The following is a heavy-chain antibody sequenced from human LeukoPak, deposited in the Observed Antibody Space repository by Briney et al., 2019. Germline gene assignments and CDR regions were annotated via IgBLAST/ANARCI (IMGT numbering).Heavy chain of an antibody. CDR2: ISSTGSTI. CDR3: ARPPGRSSGYQWYFDL. CDR1: GFTFSDYY. D-gene: IGHD3-22*01. Sequence: PGGSLRLSCAASGFTFSDYYMNWVRQAPGKGLEWVSYISSTGSTIYYADCVKGRFTISRDNGKNSLYLQMNSLRAEDTAVYYCARPPGRSSGYQWYFDLWGRGTLVTVPS. V-gene: IGHV3-11*04. J-gene: IGHJ2*01.